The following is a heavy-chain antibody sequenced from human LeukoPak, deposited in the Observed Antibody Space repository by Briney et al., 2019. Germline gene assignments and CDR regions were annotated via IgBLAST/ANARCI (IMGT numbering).Heavy chain of an antibody. D-gene: IGHD3-10*01. CDR1: GCTFSSYA. V-gene: IGHV3-23*01. CDR2: ISGSGGST. CDR3: AKGHIPMDRRATPTLLDG. J-gene: IGHJ4*02. Sequence: QSGGSLRLSCAASGCTFSSYAMSWVRQAAGRGLELVSVISGSGGSTYYADSVKGRFTISRDNSKNTLYPQMNSARAEDTAAYYSAKGHIPMDRRATPTLLDGWGQGPLVTVPS.